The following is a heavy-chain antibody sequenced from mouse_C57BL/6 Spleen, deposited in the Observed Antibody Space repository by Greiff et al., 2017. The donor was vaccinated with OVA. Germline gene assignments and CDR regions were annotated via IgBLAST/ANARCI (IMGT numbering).Heavy chain of an antibody. CDR1: GFSLTSYG. D-gene: IGHD2-1*01. CDR3: AKDGNYGFAY. J-gene: IGHJ3*01. V-gene: IGHV2-4*01. CDR2: IWSGGST. Sequence: VKVVESGPGLVQPSQSLSITCTVSGFSLTSYGVHWVRQPPGKGLEWLGVIWSGGSTDYNAAFISRLSISKDNSKSQVFFKMNSLQADDTAIYYCAKDGNYGFAYWGQGTLVTVSA.